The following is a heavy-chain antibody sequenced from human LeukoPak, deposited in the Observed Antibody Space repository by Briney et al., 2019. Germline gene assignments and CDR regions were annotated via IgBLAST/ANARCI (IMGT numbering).Heavy chain of an antibody. CDR3: ATLRGASTAVFDS. CDR1: GGSINYDY. D-gene: IGHD2-21*02. Sequence: PSEALSLTCTVSGGSINYDYWSWIRQSPGKRLEWIGYIHYSGATNYSPSLNSRVTISVDTSKNQFSLKLISVTAADTALYYCATLRGASTAVFDSWGQGTLVTVSS. V-gene: IGHV4-59*08. CDR2: IHYSGAT. J-gene: IGHJ4*02.